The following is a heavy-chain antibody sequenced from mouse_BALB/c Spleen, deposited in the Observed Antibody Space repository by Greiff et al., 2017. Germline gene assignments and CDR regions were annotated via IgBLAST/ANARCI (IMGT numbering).Heavy chain of an antibody. CDR2: ISSGGST. D-gene: IGHD1-1*01. V-gene: IGHV5-6-5*01. J-gene: IGHJ1*01. CDR1: GFTFSSYA. Sequence: VQLKESGGGLVKPGGSLKLSCAASGFTFSSYAMSWVRQTPEKRLEWVASISSGGSTYYPDSVKGRFTISRDNARNILYLQMSSLRSEDTAMYYCARGDYYGSSYWYFDVWGAGTTVTVSS. CDR3: ARGDYYGSSYWYFDV.